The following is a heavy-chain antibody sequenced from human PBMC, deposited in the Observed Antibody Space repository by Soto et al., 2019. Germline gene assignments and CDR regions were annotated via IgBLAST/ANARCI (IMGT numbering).Heavy chain of an antibody. CDR3: AKVPLVSAGPDW. CDR2: ISVSGGST. J-gene: IGHJ4*03. CDR1: GFTFSSYA. V-gene: IGHV3-23*01. D-gene: IGHD2-2*01. Sequence: GGSLRLYCAASGFTFSSYAMSWVRHAQGKGLEWVSAISVSGGSTDYADSVKGRFTISRDNSKNTEYLQMNSLRAEDTAVYYCAKVPLVSAGPDWWGQGTLVTVSS.